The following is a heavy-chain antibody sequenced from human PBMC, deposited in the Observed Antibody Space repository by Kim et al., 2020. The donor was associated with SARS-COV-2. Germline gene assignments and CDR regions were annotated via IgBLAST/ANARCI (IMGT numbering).Heavy chain of an antibody. V-gene: IGHV3-15*01. CDR3: TTEADY. CDR2: IKSKTDGGTT. CDR1: GFTFSNAW. J-gene: IGHJ4*02. Sequence: GGSLRLSCAASGFTFSNAWMSWVRQAPGKGLEWVDRIKSKTDGGTTDYAAPVKGRFTISRDDSKNTLYLQMNSLKTEDTAVYYCTTEADYWGQGTLVTVSS.